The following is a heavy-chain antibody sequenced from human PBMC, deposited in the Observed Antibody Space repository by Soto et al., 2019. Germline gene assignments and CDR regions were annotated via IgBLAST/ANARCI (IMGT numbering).Heavy chain of an antibody. CDR3: ASYRGAPYFDS. CDR2: VFYGGT. D-gene: IGHD4-4*01. J-gene: IGHJ4*02. CDR1: GRSMSSNY. V-gene: IGHV4-59*01. Sequence: PSETLSLTCSVSGRSMSSNYWSWIRQSPDKGLEWRGYVFYGGTDYNPSLEGRVSMSVETSKSQFSLKLTSVTAADTAVYYCASYRGAPYFDSWGQGILVTVSS.